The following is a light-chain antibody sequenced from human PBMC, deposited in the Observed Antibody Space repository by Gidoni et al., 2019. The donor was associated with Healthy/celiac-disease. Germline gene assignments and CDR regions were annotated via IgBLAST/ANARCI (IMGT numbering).Light chain of an antibody. CDR3: QQYNSYSGT. Sequence: DIQMTQSPSTLSASVGDRVTITCRASQSIRSWLAWYQQKPGKAPKLLIYKASSLESGVPSRFSGSVSGTEFTLTISSLQPDDFATYYCQQYNSYSGTFGQGTKVEIK. CDR1: QSIRSW. CDR2: KAS. V-gene: IGKV1-5*03. J-gene: IGKJ1*01.